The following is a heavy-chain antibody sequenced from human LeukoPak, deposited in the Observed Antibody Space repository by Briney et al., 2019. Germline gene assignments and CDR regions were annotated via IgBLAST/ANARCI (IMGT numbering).Heavy chain of an antibody. V-gene: IGHV4-59*12. CDR2: IYYSGST. J-gene: IGHJ5*02. CDR3: ARDSGTTGEVKFDP. D-gene: IGHD1-7*01. Sequence: SETLSLTCTVSGGSISSYYWNWIRQPPGKGLEWIGYIYYSGSTNYNPSLKSRVTISVDTSKNHFSLKLRSVTAADTAVYYCARDSGTTGEVKFDPWGQGTLVTVSS. CDR1: GGSISSYY.